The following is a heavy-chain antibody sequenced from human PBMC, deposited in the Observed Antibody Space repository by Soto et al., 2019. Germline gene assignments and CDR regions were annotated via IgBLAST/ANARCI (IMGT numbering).Heavy chain of an antibody. CDR2: INYSGST. J-gene: IGHJ5*02. V-gene: IGHV4-34*01. CDR3: ARVGYCSSTSCPGWFDP. CDR1: GGSFSGYY. D-gene: IGHD2-2*01. Sequence: QVQLQQWGAGLLKPSETLSLTCAVYGGSFSGYYWSWLRQPPGKGLEWIGEINYSGSTNYNPSLKSRVTISVDTSKNQFSLKLSSVTAADTAVYYCARVGYCSSTSCPGWFDPWGQGTLVTVSS.